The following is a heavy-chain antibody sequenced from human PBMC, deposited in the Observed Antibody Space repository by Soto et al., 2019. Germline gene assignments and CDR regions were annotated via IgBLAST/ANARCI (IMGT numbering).Heavy chain of an antibody. J-gene: IGHJ6*02. CDR1: GYTFTSYG. Sequence: ASVKVSCKASGYTFTSYGISWVRQAPGQGLEWMGWISAYNGNTNYAQKLQGRVTMTTDTSTSTAYMELRSLSSEVTAVYYCARYGSRDGWHFTNGVCRTNYYYYGMDVWGQGTTVTVSS. V-gene: IGHV1-18*01. CDR3: ARYGSRDGWHFTNGVCRTNYYYYGMDV. D-gene: IGHD2-8*01. CDR2: ISAYNGNT.